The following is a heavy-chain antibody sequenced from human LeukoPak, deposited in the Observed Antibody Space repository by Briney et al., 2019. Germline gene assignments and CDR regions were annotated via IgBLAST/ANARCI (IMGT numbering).Heavy chain of an antibody. V-gene: IGHV3-33*06. CDR1: GFTFSHYG. J-gene: IGHJ1*01. D-gene: IGHD4-11*01. CDR3: AKDAQRGFDYSNSLQN. Sequence: GGSLRLSCAASGFTFSHYGMHWVRQTQGAGLEWVAVIWSDGSDKYYAKSVKGRFTISRDNSKNSLFLQMNSLRAEDTAVYYCAKDAQRGFDYSNSLQNWGQGILVTVSS. CDR2: IWSDGSDK.